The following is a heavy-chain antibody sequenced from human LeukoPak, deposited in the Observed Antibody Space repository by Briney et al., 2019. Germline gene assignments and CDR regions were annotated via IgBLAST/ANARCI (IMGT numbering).Heavy chain of an antibody. Sequence: GGSLRLSCTASGFTFSDHYMSWIRQAPGKGLEWISYISYSSNHIYYVDSVKGRFTISRDNAKNSLYLQMNSLRAEDTAMYYCARDPWKRTAGGLASSWGQGTLVTVSS. V-gene: IGHV3-11*01. CDR3: ARDPWKRTAGGLASS. D-gene: IGHD2-8*02. CDR2: ISYSSNHI. CDR1: GFTFSDHY. J-gene: IGHJ4*02.